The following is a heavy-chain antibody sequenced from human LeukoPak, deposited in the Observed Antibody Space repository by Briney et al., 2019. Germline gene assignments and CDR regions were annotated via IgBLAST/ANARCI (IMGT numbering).Heavy chain of an antibody. CDR3: ARDLPDPNYVGAFDI. D-gene: IGHD1-7*01. CDR2: ISSSSSTI. Sequence: PGGSLRLSCAASGFTFSSYSMNWVRQAPGKGLEWVSYISSSSSTIYYADSVKGRFTISRDSAKNSLYLQMNSLRAEDTAVYYCARDLPDPNYVGAFDIWGQGTMVTVSS. CDR1: GFTFSSYS. J-gene: IGHJ3*02. V-gene: IGHV3-48*01.